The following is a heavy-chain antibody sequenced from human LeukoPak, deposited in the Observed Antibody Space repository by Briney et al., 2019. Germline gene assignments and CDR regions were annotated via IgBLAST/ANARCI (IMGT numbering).Heavy chain of an antibody. Sequence: ASVKVSCKASGGTFSSYAISWVRQAPGQGLEWMGWINPNSGGTNYAQKFQGRVTMTRDTSISTAYMELSRLRSDDTAVYYCAREGIAAATDYWGQGTLVTVSS. V-gene: IGHV1-2*02. J-gene: IGHJ4*02. CDR2: INPNSGGT. CDR1: GGTFSSYA. D-gene: IGHD6-13*01. CDR3: AREGIAAATDY.